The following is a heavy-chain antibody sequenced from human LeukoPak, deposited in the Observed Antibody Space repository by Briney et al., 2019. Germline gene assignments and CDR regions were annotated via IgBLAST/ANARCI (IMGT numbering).Heavy chain of an antibody. CDR1: GFTFSTYW. CDR2: IKQDGSEK. V-gene: IGHV3-7*05. CDR3: ARDRGSSGPLYYFDY. J-gene: IGHJ4*02. Sequence: GGSLRLSCAASGFTFSTYWMSWVSHAPGKGLEWVANIKQDGSEKYSVDSVKGRFTISRDNAKNSLYLQMNSLRAEDTAVYYCARDRGSSGPLYYFDYWGQGTLVTVSS. D-gene: IGHD3-22*01.